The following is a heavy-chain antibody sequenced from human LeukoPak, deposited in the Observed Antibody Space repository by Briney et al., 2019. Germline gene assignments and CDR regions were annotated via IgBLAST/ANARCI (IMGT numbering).Heavy chain of an antibody. J-gene: IGHJ6*03. D-gene: IGHD3-3*01. CDR2: IYTSGST. Sequence: PSETLSLTCTVSGGSISSYYWNWIRQPAGKGLEWIGRIYTSGSTNYNPSLKSRVTMSVDTSKNQFSLKLSSVTAADTAVYYCARDWDFWSGYYYMDVWGEGTTVTVSS. V-gene: IGHV4-4*07. CDR3: ARDWDFWSGYYYMDV. CDR1: GGSISSYY.